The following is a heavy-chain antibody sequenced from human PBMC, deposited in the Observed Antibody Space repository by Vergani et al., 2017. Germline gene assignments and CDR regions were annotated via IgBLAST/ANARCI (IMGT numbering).Heavy chain of an antibody. D-gene: IGHD3-3*01. V-gene: IGHV1-69*06. CDR1: GGTFSSYA. CDR2: IIPIFGTA. CDR3: ARVPIFGVVTNMGTLDV. Sequence: QVQLVQSGAEVKKPGSSVKVSCKASGGTFSSYAISWVRQAPGQGLEWMGGIIPIFGTANYAQKFQGRVTITADKSTSTAYMELSSLRSEDTAVYYCARVPIFGVVTNMGTLDVWGKGTTVTVSS. J-gene: IGHJ6*04.